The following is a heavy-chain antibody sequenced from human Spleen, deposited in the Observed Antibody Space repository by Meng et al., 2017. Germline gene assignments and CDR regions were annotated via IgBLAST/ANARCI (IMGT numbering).Heavy chain of an antibody. CDR3: ARPARLGDF. Sequence: QVKLVESGGGLVKPGGSLRLSCAASGFVFSDFYMSWVRQAPGKGLEWVSSISGSGHDINYADSVRGRFSVSRDNAKNSLSLQMNSLRAEDTAVYYCARPARLGDFGGQGTLVTVSS. CDR2: ISGSGHDI. V-gene: IGHV3-11*01. D-gene: IGHD2-2*01. CDR1: GFVFSDFY. J-gene: IGHJ4*02.